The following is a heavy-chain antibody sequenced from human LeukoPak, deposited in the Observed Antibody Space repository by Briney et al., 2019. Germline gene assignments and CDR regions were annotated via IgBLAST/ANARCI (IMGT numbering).Heavy chain of an antibody. Sequence: PGRSLRLSCAVSGFTFSSYGMHWVRQAPGKGLEWVAVIWYDGSNKYYADSVKGRFTISRDNSKNTLYLQMNSLRAEDTAVYYCAKESSGWLRFFDYWGQGTLVTVSS. V-gene: IGHV3-33*06. CDR1: GFTFSSYG. CDR3: AKESSGWLRFFDY. J-gene: IGHJ4*02. CDR2: IWYDGSNK. D-gene: IGHD6-19*01.